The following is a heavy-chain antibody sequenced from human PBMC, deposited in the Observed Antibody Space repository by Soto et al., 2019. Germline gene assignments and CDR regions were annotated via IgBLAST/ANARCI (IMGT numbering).Heavy chain of an antibody. CDR2: ISSSGSFK. V-gene: IGHV3-21*01. Sequence: EVQLVESGGGLVKPGGSLRLSCAASGSSFSSDSMGWVRQAPGKGLEWVSSISSSGSFKNYADSVKGRFTISRDNAKNSLYLLLSGLKEEDTAVYYCARDPPTGTTLEWADSWGQGTLVTVSS. J-gene: IGHJ4*02. D-gene: IGHD1-7*01. CDR3: ARDPPTGTTLEWADS. CDR1: GSSFSSDS.